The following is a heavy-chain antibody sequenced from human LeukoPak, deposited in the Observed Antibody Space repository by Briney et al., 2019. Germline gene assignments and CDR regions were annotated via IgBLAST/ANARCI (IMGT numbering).Heavy chain of an antibody. CDR2: IYYSGST. CDR1: GGSISSSSYY. CDR3: ATYSGWYVLSDY. Sequence: SETLSLTCTVSGGSISSSSYYWGWIRQPPGKGLEWIGSIYYSGSTYYNPSLESRVTISVDTSKNQFSLKLSSVTAADTAVYYCATYSGWYVLSDYWGQGTLVTVSS. V-gene: IGHV4-39*07. D-gene: IGHD6-19*01. J-gene: IGHJ4*02.